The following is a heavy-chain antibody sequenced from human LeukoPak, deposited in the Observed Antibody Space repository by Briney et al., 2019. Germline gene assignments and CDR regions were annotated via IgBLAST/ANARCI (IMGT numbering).Heavy chain of an antibody. J-gene: IGHJ5*02. Sequence: GGSLRLSCAASGFTFSSYSMNWVRQAPGKGLEWVSYISSSSSTIYYADSVRGRFTISRDNSKNTLYLQMNSLRAEDTAVYYCARCRGVPTFDWFDPWGQGTLVTVSS. CDR2: ISSSSSTI. CDR1: GFTFSSYS. V-gene: IGHV3-48*01. CDR3: ARCRGVPTFDWFDP. D-gene: IGHD3-10*01.